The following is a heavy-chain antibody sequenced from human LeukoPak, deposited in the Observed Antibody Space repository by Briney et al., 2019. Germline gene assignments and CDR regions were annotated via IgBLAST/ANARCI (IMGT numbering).Heavy chain of an antibody. CDR2: ISAYNGNT. Sequence: ASVKVSCKASGYTFTSYGITWVRQAPGQGLEWMGWISAYNGNTNYAQKLQGRVTMTTDTSTSAAYMELRSLRSDDTAVCYCARDRPGYCSSTSCYSPWLGYYYYGMDVWGQGTTVTVSS. V-gene: IGHV1-18*01. D-gene: IGHD2-2*01. J-gene: IGHJ6*02. CDR1: GYTFTSYG. CDR3: ARDRPGYCSSTSCYSPWLGYYYYGMDV.